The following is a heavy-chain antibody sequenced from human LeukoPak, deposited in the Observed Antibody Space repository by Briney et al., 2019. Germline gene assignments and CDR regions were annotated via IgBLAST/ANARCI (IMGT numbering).Heavy chain of an antibody. CDR3: ARAEKYYYYGMDV. V-gene: IGHV3-53*01. D-gene: IGHD5-24*01. CDR1: GFTFSSYW. J-gene: IGHJ6*02. CDR2: IYSGGST. Sequence: PGGSLRLSCAASGFTFSSYWMSWVRQAPGKGLEWVSVIYSGGSTYYADSVKGRFTISRDNSKNTLYLQMNSLRAEDTAVYYCARAEKYYYYGMDVWGQGTTVTVSS.